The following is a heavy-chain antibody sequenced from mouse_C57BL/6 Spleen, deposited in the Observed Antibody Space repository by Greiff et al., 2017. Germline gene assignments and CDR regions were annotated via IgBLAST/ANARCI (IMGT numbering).Heavy chain of an antibody. CDR3: AREPLYGRIIDY. CDR1: GFTFSSYA. J-gene: IGHJ4*01. D-gene: IGHD1-1*01. Sequence: EVKLMESGGGLVKPGGSLKLSCAASGFTFSSYAMSWVRQTPEKRLEWVATISDGGSYTYYPDNVKGRFTISRDNAKNNLYLQMSHLKSEYTAMDYCAREPLYGRIIDYWGQGTSVTVSS. V-gene: IGHV5-4*01. CDR2: ISDGGSYT.